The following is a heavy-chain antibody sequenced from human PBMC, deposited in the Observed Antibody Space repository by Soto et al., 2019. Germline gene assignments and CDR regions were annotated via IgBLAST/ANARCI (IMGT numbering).Heavy chain of an antibody. CDR3: ARDMRVGARRGAFDI. Sequence: EVQLVESGGGLVQPGGSLRLSCAASGFTFSSYDMHWVRQATGKGLEWVSAIGTAGDTYYPGSVKGRFTISRENAKNSLYLQMNSLRAGDTAVYYCARDMRVGARRGAFDIWGQGTMVTVSS. CDR2: IGTAGDT. CDR1: GFTFSSYD. D-gene: IGHD1-26*01. V-gene: IGHV3-13*01. J-gene: IGHJ3*02.